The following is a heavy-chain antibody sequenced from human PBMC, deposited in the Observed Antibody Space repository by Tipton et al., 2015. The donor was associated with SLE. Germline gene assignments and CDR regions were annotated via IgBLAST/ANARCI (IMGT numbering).Heavy chain of an antibody. CDR3: AKERGIGGLLPH. D-gene: IGHD3-16*01. Sequence: QVQLVQSGAEVKKPGASVKVPCKASGYTFTSYGISWVRQAPGQGLEWMGWISAYNDNTNYAQKLQGRVTMTTDTSTSTAYMELSSLRSEDTAVYYCAKERGIGGLLPHWGQGTLVTVSS. CDR2: ISAYNDNT. V-gene: IGHV1-18*01. J-gene: IGHJ1*01. CDR1: GYTFTSYG.